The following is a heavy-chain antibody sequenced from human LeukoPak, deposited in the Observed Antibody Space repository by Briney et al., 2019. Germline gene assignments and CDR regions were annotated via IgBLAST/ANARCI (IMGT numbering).Heavy chain of an antibody. J-gene: IGHJ6*03. D-gene: IGHD3-10*01. CDR2: ISAYNGNT. CDR1: GYTFTCYG. Sequence: ASVKVSCKASGYTFTCYGISWVRQAPGQGLEWMGWISAYNGNTNYAQKPQGRVTMTTDTSTSTAYMELRSLRSDDTAVYYCARYYYGSGSYSSYYYYYYMDVWGEGTTVTVSS. V-gene: IGHV1-18*01. CDR3: ARYYYGSGSYSSYYYYYYMDV.